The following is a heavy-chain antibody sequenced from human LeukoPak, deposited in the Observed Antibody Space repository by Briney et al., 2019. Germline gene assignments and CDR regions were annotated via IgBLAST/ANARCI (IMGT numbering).Heavy chain of an antibody. Sequence: PSETLSLTCAVYGGSFSGYYWSWIRQPPGKGLEWIGEINHSGSTNYNSSLKCRVTISVDTSKNQFSLKLSSVTAADTAVYYCARREGRYSDAFDIWGQGTMVTVSS. J-gene: IGHJ3*02. CDR3: ARREGRYSDAFDI. D-gene: IGHD2-15*01. CDR1: GGSFSGYY. V-gene: IGHV4-34*01. CDR2: INHSGST.